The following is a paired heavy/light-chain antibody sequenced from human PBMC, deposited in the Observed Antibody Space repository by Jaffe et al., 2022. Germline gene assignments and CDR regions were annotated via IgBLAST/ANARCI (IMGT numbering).Heavy chain of an antibody. D-gene: IGHD5-12*01. CDR3: VRNSASGFDF. V-gene: IGHV1-46*01. Sequence: QVQLVQSGAEVVKPGASVKVSCKASGYTFTRYYIHWVRQAPGQGLEWMGIINPSGGSTIYAQKFQGRVTMTWDTSTSTVYMALRSLTSEDTADYFCVRNSASGFDFWGLGTLVTVSS. CDR2: INPSGGST. J-gene: IGHJ4*02. CDR1: GYTFTRYY.
Light chain of an antibody. J-gene: IGLJ1*01. CDR2: DVS. Sequence: QSALTQPRSVSGSPGQSVTISCTGTSSDVGGYNYVSWYQQHPGKVPKLMIYDVSQRPSGVPDRFSGSKSGNTASLTISGLQAEDEADYYCCSHAGSATYVFGTGTKVTVL. V-gene: IGLV2-11*01. CDR3: CSHAGSATYV. CDR1: SSDVGGYNY.